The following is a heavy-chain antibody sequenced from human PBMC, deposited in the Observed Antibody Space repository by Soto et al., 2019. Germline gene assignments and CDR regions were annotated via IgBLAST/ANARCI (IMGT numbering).Heavy chain of an antibody. J-gene: IGHJ4*02. V-gene: IGHV3-30-3*01. D-gene: IGHD6-6*01. CDR1: GFTFSSYA. CDR2: ISYDGSNK. CDR3: ARDQAARYYFDY. Sequence: QVQLVESGGGVVQPGRSLRLSCAASGFTFSSYAMHWVRQAPGKGLEWVAVISYDGSNKYYADSVKGRFTISRDNSKNTLYLQMNSLRAEDTAVYYCARDQAARYYFDYWGQGTLVTVS.